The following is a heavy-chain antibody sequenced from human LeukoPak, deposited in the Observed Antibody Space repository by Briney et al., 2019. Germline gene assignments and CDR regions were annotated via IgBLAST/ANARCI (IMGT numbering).Heavy chain of an antibody. Sequence: GESLKISCKGSGYRFTDYWSGWVRQMPGKGPEWRGIIDPGDSDIRYGPSFQGQVTMSVDRSISTAYLQWRSLKASDTAMYYCARQNGIVGAAAGPFDYWGQGILVTVSS. CDR1: GYRFTDYW. V-gene: IGHV5-51*01. CDR3: ARQNGIVGAAAGPFDY. CDR2: IDPGDSDI. D-gene: IGHD6-13*01. J-gene: IGHJ4*02.